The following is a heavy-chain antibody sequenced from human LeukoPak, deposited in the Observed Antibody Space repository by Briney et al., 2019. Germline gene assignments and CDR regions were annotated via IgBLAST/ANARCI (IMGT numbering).Heavy chain of an antibody. D-gene: IGHD1-20*01. CDR1: GGSISSYY. Sequence: SETLSLTCTVSGGSISSYYWSWIRQPAGKGLEWIGRIYTSGSTNYNPSLKSRVTISVDKSKSQFSLKLSSVTAADTAVYYCARETGITGKSDYWGQGTLVTVSS. CDR3: ARETGITGKSDY. CDR2: IYTSGST. V-gene: IGHV4-4*07. J-gene: IGHJ4*02.